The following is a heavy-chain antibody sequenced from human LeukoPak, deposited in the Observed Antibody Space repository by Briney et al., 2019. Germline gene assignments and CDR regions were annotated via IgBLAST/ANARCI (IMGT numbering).Heavy chain of an antibody. V-gene: IGHV1-3*01. CDR1: GYTFTSYA. Sequence: ASVKVSCKASGYTFTSYAMHWVRQAPGQRLEWMGWINAGNGNTKYSQKFQGRVTITRDTSASTAYMELSSLRSEDTAVCYCARFDSWNWFDPWGQGTLVTVSS. CDR3: ARFDSWNWFDP. J-gene: IGHJ5*02. D-gene: IGHD3-22*01. CDR2: INAGNGNT.